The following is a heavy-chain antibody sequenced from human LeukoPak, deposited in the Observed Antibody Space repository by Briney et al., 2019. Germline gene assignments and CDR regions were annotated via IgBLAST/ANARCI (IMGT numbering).Heavy chain of an antibody. CDR1: GYTFTSYA. CDR3: ARALMRLGELTLPSY. Sequence: VASVKVSCKASGYTFTSYAMNWVRQAPGQGLEWMGWINTNTGNPTYAQGFTERFVFSSDTSVSTAYLQISSLKAEDTAVYYCARALMRLGELTLPSYWGQGTLVTVSS. D-gene: IGHD3-16*01. J-gene: IGHJ4*02. V-gene: IGHV7-4-1*02. CDR2: INTNTGNP.